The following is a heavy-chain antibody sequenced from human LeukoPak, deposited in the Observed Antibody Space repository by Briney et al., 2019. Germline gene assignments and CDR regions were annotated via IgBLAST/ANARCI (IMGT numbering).Heavy chain of an antibody. J-gene: IGHJ4*02. CDR1: GGSISSNSYY. Sequence: SETPSLTCAVSGGSISSNSYYWGWIRQPPGKGLEWIGSIYYSGSTYYNPSLKSRVTISVDTSKNQFSLKLSSVTAADTAVYYCAACLSATWAIDYWGQGTLVTVSS. CDR3: AACLSATWAIDY. V-gene: IGHV4-39*05. D-gene: IGHD1-1*01. CDR2: IYYSGST.